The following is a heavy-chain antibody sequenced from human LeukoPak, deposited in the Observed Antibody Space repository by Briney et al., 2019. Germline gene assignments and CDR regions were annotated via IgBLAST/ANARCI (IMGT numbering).Heavy chain of an antibody. Sequence: PSETLSLTCAVYGGSFSGYYWSWIRQPPGKGLEWIGEINHSGSTNYNPSLKSRVTISVDTSKNQFSLKLSSVTAADTVVYYCARGGNTAMVISPPNAFDIWGQGTMVTVSS. CDR1: GGSFSGYY. J-gene: IGHJ3*02. CDR3: ARGGNTAMVISPPNAFDI. CDR2: INHSGST. D-gene: IGHD5-18*01. V-gene: IGHV4-34*01.